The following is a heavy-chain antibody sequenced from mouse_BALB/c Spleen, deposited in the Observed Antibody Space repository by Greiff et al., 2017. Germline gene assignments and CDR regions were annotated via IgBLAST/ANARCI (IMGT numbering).Heavy chain of an antibody. V-gene: IGHV14-4*02. Sequence: EVQLQQSGAELVRSGASVKLSCTASGFNIKDYYMHWVKQRPEQGLEWIGWIDPENGDTEYAPKFQGKATMTADTSSNTAYLQLSSLTSEDTAVYYCKVRKGYYVSSYWGQGTTLTVSS. CDR1: GFNIKDYY. CDR3: KVRKGYYVSSY. CDR2: IDPENGDT. J-gene: IGHJ2*01. D-gene: IGHD1-1*01.